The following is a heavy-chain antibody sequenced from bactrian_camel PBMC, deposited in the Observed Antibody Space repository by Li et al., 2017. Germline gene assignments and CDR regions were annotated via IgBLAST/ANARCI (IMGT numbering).Heavy chain of an antibody. Sequence: HVQLVESGGGSVQAGGSLRLSCAASGYIYSGHCMGWIRQAPECELVSTISRDSSTYYADSVKGRFTISQDNAKNKVYLQMNSLKPEDTAVYYCAAHKWMPWKLVLCLASFGYWGQGTQVTVS. V-gene: IGHV3S53*01. J-gene: IGHJ6*01. D-gene: IGHD1*01. CDR2: ISRDSST. CDR3: AAHKWMPWKLVLCLASFGY. CDR1: GYIYSGHC.